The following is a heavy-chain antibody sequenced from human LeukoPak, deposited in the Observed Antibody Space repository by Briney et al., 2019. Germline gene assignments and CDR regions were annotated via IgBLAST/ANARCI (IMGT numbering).Heavy chain of an antibody. CDR2: ISGSGGST. V-gene: IGHV3-23*01. Sequence: PGGSLRLSCAASGFTFSSYAMSWVRQAPGKGLERVSAISGSGGSTYYADSVKGRFTISRDNSKNTLYLQMNSLRAEDTAVYYCAKDARWGTGGRRVRSGYNPFDYWGQGTLVTVSS. D-gene: IGHD2-8*02. CDR3: AKDARWGTGGRRVRSGYNPFDY. CDR1: GFTFSSYA. J-gene: IGHJ4*02.